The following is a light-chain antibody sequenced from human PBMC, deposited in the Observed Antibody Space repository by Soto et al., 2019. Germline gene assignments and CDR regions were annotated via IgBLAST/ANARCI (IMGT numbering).Light chain of an antibody. J-gene: IGKJ1*01. CDR3: QQYGSSRRA. V-gene: IGKV3-20*01. Sequence: EIVLTQSPGTMSWSPGERATLSCRASQSVSSSYLAWYQQKPGQAPRLLIYGASSRATGITDRFSGSGSGTDLTLTISRMEPEDFAVYYCQQYGSSRRAFGQGTTVDIK. CDR2: GAS. CDR1: QSVSSSY.